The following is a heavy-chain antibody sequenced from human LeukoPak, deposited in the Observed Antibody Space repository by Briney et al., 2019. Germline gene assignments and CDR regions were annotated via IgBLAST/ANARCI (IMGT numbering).Heavy chain of an antibody. CDR3: ASKDYDILTGSHDAFDI. CDR1: GGTFSSYA. D-gene: IGHD3-9*01. V-gene: IGHV1-69*04. CDR2: IITILGIA. Sequence: SVKVSCKASGGTFSSYAISWVRQAPAQGLEWMGRIITILGIANYAQKFQGRVTITADKSTSTAYMELSSLRSEDTAVYYCASKDYDILTGSHDAFDIWGQGTMVTVSS. J-gene: IGHJ3*02.